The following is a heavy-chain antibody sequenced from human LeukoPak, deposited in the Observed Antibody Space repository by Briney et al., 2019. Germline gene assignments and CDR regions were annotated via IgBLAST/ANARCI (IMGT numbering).Heavy chain of an antibody. CDR1: GYSFTSYW. D-gene: IGHD6-19*01. CDR3: ARHSDITVADS. J-gene: IGHJ5*01. Sequence: PGASLKISCKGSGYSFTSYWIAWVRQLPGKGLEWMGIIFPDDSDTRYSPSFQGLVTISADKSISTAYLQWNSLKASDTAMYYCARHSDITVADSWGQGTLVTVSS. CDR2: IFPDDSDT. V-gene: IGHV5-51*01.